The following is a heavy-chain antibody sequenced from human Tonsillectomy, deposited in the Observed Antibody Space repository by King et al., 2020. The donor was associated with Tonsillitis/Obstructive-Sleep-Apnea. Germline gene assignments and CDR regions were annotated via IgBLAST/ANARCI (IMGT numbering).Heavy chain of an antibody. Sequence: QVQLQQWGAGLLKPSETLSLTCAVYGGSFSDYYWSWIRQPPGKGLEWIGEINQSGSINYNPSLKSRVSISVDTSNNHFSLRLTSVTAADTAIYYCARGLVGARLSTWGKGTLVTVSS. CDR1: GGSFSDYY. CDR3: ARGLVGARLST. V-gene: IGHV4-34*01. D-gene: IGHD1-26*01. CDR2: INQSGSI. J-gene: IGHJ5*02.